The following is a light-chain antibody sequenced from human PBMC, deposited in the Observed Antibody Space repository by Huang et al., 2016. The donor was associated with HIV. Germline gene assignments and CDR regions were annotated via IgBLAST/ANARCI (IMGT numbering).Light chain of an antibody. Sequence: DIQMTQSPSTLSASVGDRVTITCRAIQSIDSYLAWYQQKPGKAPKLLIYDASSLDSGVPSRFSGSGAGTEFTLTISSLQPDNFATYYCQQYHSYPGTFGQGTKVEIK. J-gene: IGKJ1*01. CDR1: QSIDSY. V-gene: IGKV1-5*01. CDR3: QQYHSYPGT. CDR2: DAS.